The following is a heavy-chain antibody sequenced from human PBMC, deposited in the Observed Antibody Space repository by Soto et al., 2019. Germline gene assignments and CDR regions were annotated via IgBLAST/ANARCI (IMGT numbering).Heavy chain of an antibody. D-gene: IGHD3-22*01. J-gene: IGHJ3*02. CDR1: GGSISSYY. CDR2: IYTSGST. Sequence: QVQLQESGPGLVKPSETLSLTCTVYGGSISSYYWSWIRQPAGKGLEWIGRIYTSGSTNYNPSLKSRVTMSVDTSKNQFSLKLSSVTAADTAVYYCAREGITMIVVAFDAFDIWGQGTMVTVSS. V-gene: IGHV4-4*07. CDR3: AREGITMIVVAFDAFDI.